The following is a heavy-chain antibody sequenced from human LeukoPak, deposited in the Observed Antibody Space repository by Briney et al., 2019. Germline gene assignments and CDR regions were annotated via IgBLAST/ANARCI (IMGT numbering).Heavy chain of an antibody. CDR2: IIPIFGTA. Sequence: RASVKVSCKASGGTFSSYAISWVRQAPGQGLEWMGRIIPIFGTANYAQKFQGRVTITTDESTSTAYMELSSLRSEDTAVYYCARELNGDGYNQGAFDIWGQGTMVTVSS. V-gene: IGHV1-69*05. D-gene: IGHD5-24*01. CDR1: GGTFSSYA. CDR3: ARELNGDGYNQGAFDI. J-gene: IGHJ3*02.